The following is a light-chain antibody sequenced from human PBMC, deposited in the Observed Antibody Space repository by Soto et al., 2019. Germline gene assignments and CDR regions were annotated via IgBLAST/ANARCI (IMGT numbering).Light chain of an antibody. J-gene: IGKJ3*01. CDR3: QQLNSYPLT. Sequence: DIQLTQSPSFLSASVRDRVTITCRASQGISSYLGWYQQKPGKAPKLLIYAASTLESGVPSRFSGSGSGTEFTLTISSLQPEDFATYYCQQLNSYPLTFGPGTKVDIK. CDR2: AAS. CDR1: QGISSY. V-gene: IGKV1-9*01.